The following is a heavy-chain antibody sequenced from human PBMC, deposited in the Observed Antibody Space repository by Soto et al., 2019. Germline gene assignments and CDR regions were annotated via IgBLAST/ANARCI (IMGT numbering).Heavy chain of an antibody. CDR2: IYHSGST. CDR3: ARGAPVVHDY. J-gene: IGHJ4*02. D-gene: IGHD2-15*01. V-gene: IGHV4-30-2*01. Sequence: SETLSLTCAVSGGSISSCGYSWSWIRQPPGKGLEWIGYIYHSGSTYYNPSLKSRVTISVDRSKNQFSLKLSSVTAADTAVYYCARGAPVVHDYWGQGTLVTVSS. CDR1: GGSISSCGYS.